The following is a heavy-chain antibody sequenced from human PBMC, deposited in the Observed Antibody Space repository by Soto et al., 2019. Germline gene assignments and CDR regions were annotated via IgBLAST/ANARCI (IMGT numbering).Heavy chain of an antibody. D-gene: IGHD3-16*02. J-gene: IGHJ4*02. Sequence: QITLKESGPTLVNPTQTLTLTCTFSGFSRTTGGVGVGWIRQPPGKALEWLALIYWDDDKRYSPSLKSRLTITKDTSKNQVVLTLTNMDPVDTATFYCAHVFNSNSGSYRYFDYWGQGTLVTVSS. CDR3: AHVFNSNSGSYRYFDY. CDR2: IYWDDDK. CDR1: GFSRTTGGVG. V-gene: IGHV2-5*02.